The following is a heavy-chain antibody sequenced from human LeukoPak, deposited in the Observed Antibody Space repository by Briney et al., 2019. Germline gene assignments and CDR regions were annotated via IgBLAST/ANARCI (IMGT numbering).Heavy chain of an antibody. Sequence: ASVKVSCKASGYTFTGYYMHWVRQAPGQGLEWMGWINPNSGGTNYAQKFQGRVTMTRDTPISTAYMELSRLRSDDTAVYYCARDRTGTDAFDIWGQGTMVTVSS. CDR3: ARDRTGTDAFDI. J-gene: IGHJ3*02. CDR2: INPNSGGT. CDR1: GYTFTGYY. D-gene: IGHD7-27*01. V-gene: IGHV1-2*02.